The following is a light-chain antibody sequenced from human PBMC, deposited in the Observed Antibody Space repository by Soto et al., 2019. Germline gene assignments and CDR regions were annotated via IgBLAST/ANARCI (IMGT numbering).Light chain of an antibody. J-gene: IGLJ1*01. CDR2: DVS. CDR1: SSDFGGYNY. Sequence: QSVLTQPASVSGSPGQSITISCTGTSSDFGGYNYVSWYQQHPGKAPKLIIYDVSNRPSGVSNRFSGSKSGNTASLTISGLQAEDEADYYCSSYTSSSTLCVFGTGTKVTVL. CDR3: SSYTSSSTLCV. V-gene: IGLV2-14*01.